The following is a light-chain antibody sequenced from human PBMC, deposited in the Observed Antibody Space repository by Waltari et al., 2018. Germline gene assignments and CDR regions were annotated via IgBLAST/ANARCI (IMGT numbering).Light chain of an antibody. CDR2: AAS. Sequence: AIRMTQSPSSFSASTGDRVTITCRASQGISSYFAWYQQKPGRVPKLLMSAASTLHSGVPSRFTGSGSGTDFTLTINCLQSDDFATYYCQQYYTYPRTFGQGTKVEIK. J-gene: IGKJ1*01. CDR3: QQYYTYPRT. CDR1: QGISSY. V-gene: IGKV1-8*01.